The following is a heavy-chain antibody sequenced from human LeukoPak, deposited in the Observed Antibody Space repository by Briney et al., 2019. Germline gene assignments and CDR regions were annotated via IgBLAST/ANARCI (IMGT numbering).Heavy chain of an antibody. J-gene: IGHJ5*02. V-gene: IGHV3-30*18. D-gene: IGHD3-3*01. CDR1: GFTFSSYG. CDR3: AKVGLRFLEWSGFDP. Sequence: GRSLRLSCAASGFTFSSYGMHWVRQAPGKGLEWVAVISYDGSNKYYADSVKGRFTISRDNSKNTLYLQMNSLRAEDTAVYYCAKVGLRFLEWSGFDPWGQGTLVTVSS. CDR2: ISYDGSNK.